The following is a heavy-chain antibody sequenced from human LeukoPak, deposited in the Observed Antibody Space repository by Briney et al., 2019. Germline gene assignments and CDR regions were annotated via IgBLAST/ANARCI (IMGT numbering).Heavy chain of an antibody. CDR3: AISDGYSSGWYKDY. V-gene: IGHV1-2*04. Sequence: ASVKVSCKASGYTFTGYYMHWVRQAPGQGLEWMGWINPNSGGTNYAQKFQGWVTMTRDTSISTAYMELSRLRSDDTAVYYCAISDGYSSGWYKDYWGQGTLVTVSS. CDR1: GYTFTGYY. J-gene: IGHJ4*02. D-gene: IGHD6-19*01. CDR2: INPNSGGT.